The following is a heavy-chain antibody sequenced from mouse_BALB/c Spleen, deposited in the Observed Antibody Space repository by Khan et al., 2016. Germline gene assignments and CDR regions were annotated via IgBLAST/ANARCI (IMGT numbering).Heavy chain of an antibody. V-gene: IGHV1S137*01. Sequence: QVQLQQSGAELVRPGVSVKISCKGSGYTFTDYAMHWVKQSHAKSLEWIGVISTYYSDASYNQKFKGKATMTVDKSSSTAYMELARLTSEDSAIYYCARTHYRYDDGFAYWGQGTLVTVSA. CDR3: ARTHYRYDDGFAY. CDR1: GYTFTDYA. J-gene: IGHJ3*01. CDR2: ISTYYSDA. D-gene: IGHD2-14*01.